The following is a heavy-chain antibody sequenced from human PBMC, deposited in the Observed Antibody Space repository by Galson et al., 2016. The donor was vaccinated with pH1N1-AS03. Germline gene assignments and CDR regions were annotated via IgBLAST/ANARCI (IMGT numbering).Heavy chain of an antibody. D-gene: IGHD2-8*02. CDR3: SHCLSQVEGTVRFDP. Sequence: PALVKPTQTLTLTCTFSEFSLITSGVGVAWIRRPPGKALEWLALIYWDDDKRYSPSLKNRLTITKDSFRNKVVLSMTNMGPVDTAIYYCSHCLSQVEGTVRFDPWGQGNLVTVSS. CDR1: EFSLITSGVG. CDR2: IYWDDDK. V-gene: IGHV2-5*02. J-gene: IGHJ5*02.